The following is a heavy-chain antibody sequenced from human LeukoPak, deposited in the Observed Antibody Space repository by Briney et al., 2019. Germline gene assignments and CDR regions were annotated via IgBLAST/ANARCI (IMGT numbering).Heavy chain of an antibody. D-gene: IGHD7-27*01. J-gene: IGHJ4*02. CDR1: GGSVSDYY. CDR2: IYHTGST. Sequence: SETLSLTCTISGGSVSDYYWSWIRRSPGKGLEWIGYIYHTGSTSYSPSLKSRVTISADTSQNQFSLKLSSVTAADTAVYYCASRKLGNDYWGQGTLVTVSS. CDR3: ASRKLGNDY. V-gene: IGHV4-59*02.